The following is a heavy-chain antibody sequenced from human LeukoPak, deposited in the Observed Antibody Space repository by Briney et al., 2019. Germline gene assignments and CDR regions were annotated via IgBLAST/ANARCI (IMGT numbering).Heavy chain of an antibody. CDR3: ARRRRPDYYDSSGYLDY. CDR2: IHPGDSDT. D-gene: IGHD3-22*01. V-gene: IGHV5-51*01. CDR1: GYSFTSYW. J-gene: IGHJ4*02. Sequence: GESLKISCKGSGYSFTSYWIGWVRQMPGKGLEWMGIIHPGDSDTRYSPSFQGQVTISADKSITTAYLQWSSLKASDTAMYYCARRRRPDYYDSSGYLDYWGQGTLVTVSS.